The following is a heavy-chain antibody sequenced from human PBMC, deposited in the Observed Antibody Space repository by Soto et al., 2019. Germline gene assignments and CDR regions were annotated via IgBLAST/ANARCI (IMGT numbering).Heavy chain of an antibody. CDR1: GGSVSSGSYY. Sequence: SETLSLTCTVSGGSVSSGSYYWSWIRQPPGKGLEWIGYIYYSGSTNYNPSLKSRVTISVDTSKNQFSPKLSSVTAADTAVYYCARGLRSYYFDYWGQGTLVTVSS. CDR3: ARGLRSYYFDY. V-gene: IGHV4-61*01. CDR2: IYYSGST. D-gene: IGHD4-17*01. J-gene: IGHJ4*02.